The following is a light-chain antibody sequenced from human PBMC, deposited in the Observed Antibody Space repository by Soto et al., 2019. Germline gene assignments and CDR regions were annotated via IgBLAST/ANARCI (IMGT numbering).Light chain of an antibody. V-gene: IGKV3-20*01. CDR3: QQYGSSSWT. Sequence: EIVLTQSPANLSLSPGERATPSCRASQSVSSSYLAWYQQKPGQAPRLLIYGTSSRATAIPDRFSGSGSGTDFTLTISRLEPEDFAVYYCQQYGSSSWTFGQGTKVDIK. CDR1: QSVSSSY. CDR2: GTS. J-gene: IGKJ1*01.